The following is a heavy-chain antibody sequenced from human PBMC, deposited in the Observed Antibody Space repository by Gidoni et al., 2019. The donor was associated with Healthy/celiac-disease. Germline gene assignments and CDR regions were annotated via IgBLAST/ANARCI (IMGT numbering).Heavy chain of an antibody. CDR1: GFTFSSYI. J-gene: IGHJ4*02. CDR3: ARESPYCGGDCYTFDY. V-gene: IGHV3-48*02. CDR2: ISSSSSTI. D-gene: IGHD2-21*01. Sequence: EVQLVESGGGLVQPVGSLRLSCAASGFTFSSYIMNWVRQAPVKGLDWVSYISSSSSTIYYADAVKGRFTISRDNAKNSLYLQMNSLRDEDTAVYYCARESPYCGGDCYTFDYWGQGTLVTVSS.